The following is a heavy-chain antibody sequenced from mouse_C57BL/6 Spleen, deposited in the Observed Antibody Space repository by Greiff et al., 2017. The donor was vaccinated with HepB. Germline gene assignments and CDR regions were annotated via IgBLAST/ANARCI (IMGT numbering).Heavy chain of an antibody. CDR3: ARNDYLHYYAMDY. Sequence: EVKLVESEGGLVQPGSSMKLSCTASGFTFSDYYMAWVRQVPEKGLEWVANINYDGSSTYYLDSLKSRFIISRDNAKNILYLQMSSLKSEDTATYYCARNDYLHYYAMDYWGQGTSVTVSS. CDR2: INYDGSST. CDR1: GFTFSDYY. V-gene: IGHV5-16*01. J-gene: IGHJ4*01. D-gene: IGHD2-4*01.